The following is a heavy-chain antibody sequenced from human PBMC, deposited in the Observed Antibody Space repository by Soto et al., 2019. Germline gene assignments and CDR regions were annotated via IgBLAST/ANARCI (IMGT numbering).Heavy chain of an antibody. CDR3: ARNRRGGDTVNVAGSNYYYYGMDV. D-gene: IGHD3-16*01. Sequence: GGSLRLSCAASGFTFSSYGMHWVRQAPGKGLEWVAVIWYDGSNKYYADSVKGRFTISRDNSKNTLYLQMNSLRAEDTAVYYCARNRRGGDTVNVAGSNYYYYGMDVWGQGTTVTVSS. J-gene: IGHJ6*02. CDR1: GFTFSSYG. V-gene: IGHV3-33*01. CDR2: IWYDGSNK.